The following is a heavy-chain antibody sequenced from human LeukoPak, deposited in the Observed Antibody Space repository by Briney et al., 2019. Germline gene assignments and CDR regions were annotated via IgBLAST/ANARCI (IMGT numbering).Heavy chain of an antibody. Sequence: GASVKVSCKASGYTFTSYDINWVRQATGQGLEWMGWMNPNSGNTGYAQKFQGRVTMTRNTSISTACMELSSLRSEDTAVYYCARGPGYSYGYNYYYYGMDVWGQGTTVTVSS. V-gene: IGHV1-8*01. CDR1: GYTFTSYD. D-gene: IGHD5-18*01. J-gene: IGHJ6*02. CDR2: MNPNSGNT. CDR3: ARGPGYSYGYNYYYYGMDV.